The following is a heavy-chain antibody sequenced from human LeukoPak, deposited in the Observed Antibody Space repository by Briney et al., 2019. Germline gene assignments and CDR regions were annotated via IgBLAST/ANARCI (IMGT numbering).Heavy chain of an antibody. V-gene: IGHV1-8*01. Sequence: ASVKVSCKASGYTFTSYDINWVRQATGQGLEWMGWMNPNSGSTGYAQKFQGRVTMTRNTSISTAYMELSSLRSEDTAVYYCARGGGYSGYDSLTTGYYFDYWGQGTLVTVSS. CDR2: MNPNSGST. D-gene: IGHD5-12*01. CDR1: GYTFTSYD. J-gene: IGHJ4*02. CDR3: ARGGGYSGYDSLTTGYYFDY.